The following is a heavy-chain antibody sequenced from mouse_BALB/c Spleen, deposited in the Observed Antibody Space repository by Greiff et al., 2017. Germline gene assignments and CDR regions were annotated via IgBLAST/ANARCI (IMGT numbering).Heavy chain of an antibody. CDR1: GFTFSSFG. D-gene: IGHD1-1*01. CDR3: ARWGGYGSSYGYFDV. V-gene: IGHV5-17*02. CDR2: ISSGSSTI. Sequence: EVKLVESGGGLVQPGGSRKLSCAASGFTFSSFGMHWVRQAPEKGLEWVAYISSGSSTIYYADTVKGRFTISRDNPKNPLFLQMTSLRSEDTAMYYCARWGGYGSSYGYFDVWGAGTTVTVSS. J-gene: IGHJ1*01.